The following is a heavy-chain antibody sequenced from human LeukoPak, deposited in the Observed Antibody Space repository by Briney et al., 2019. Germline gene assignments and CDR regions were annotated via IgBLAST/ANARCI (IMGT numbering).Heavy chain of an antibody. Sequence: PSETLSLTYAVYGGSFSGYYWSWIRQPPGKGLEWIGEINHSGSTNYNPSLKSRVTISVDTSKNQFSLKLSSVTAADTAVYYCARGLWLRYFDLWGRGTLVTVSS. CDR1: GGSFSGYY. V-gene: IGHV4-34*01. CDR2: INHSGST. CDR3: ARGLWLRYFDL. J-gene: IGHJ2*01. D-gene: IGHD2-21*01.